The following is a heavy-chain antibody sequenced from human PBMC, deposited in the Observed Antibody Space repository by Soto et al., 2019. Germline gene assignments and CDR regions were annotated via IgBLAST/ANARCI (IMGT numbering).Heavy chain of an antibody. D-gene: IGHD3-10*01. J-gene: IGHJ6*02. CDR3: AGEIYDYYYYAMDV. CDR1: GFTLSGYS. V-gene: IGHV3-48*02. Sequence: EVQLVESGGGLVQPGGSLRLSCAASGFTLSGYSMNWVRQAPGKGLEWVSYISSSSSTIYYADFVKGRFTISRDNAKNSLYLQMNSLRDEDTAVYYCAGEIYDYYYYAMDVWGQGTTVTVSS. CDR2: ISSSSSTI.